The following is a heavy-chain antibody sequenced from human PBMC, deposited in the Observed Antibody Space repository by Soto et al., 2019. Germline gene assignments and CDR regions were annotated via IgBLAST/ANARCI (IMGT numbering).Heavy chain of an antibody. D-gene: IGHD1-1*01. J-gene: IGHJ4*02. V-gene: IGHV3-23*01. CDR2: IGGRGGST. CDR1: GFTFSIYA. Sequence: EVQLLESGGGLVQPGGSLRLSCAASGFTFSIYAMTWVRQAPGKGLQWVSSIGGRGGSTFYADSVKGRFTISRDNSKNTLFLQMNSLRPEDTAVYYCEKVELLPSGFDYWGQGTMVTVSS. CDR3: EKVELLPSGFDY.